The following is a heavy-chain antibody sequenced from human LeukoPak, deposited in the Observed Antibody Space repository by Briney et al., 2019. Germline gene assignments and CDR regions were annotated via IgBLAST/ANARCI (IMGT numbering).Heavy chain of an antibody. J-gene: IGHJ3*02. V-gene: IGHV3-21*01. CDR3: ARASGSPRDAFDI. D-gene: IGHD3-3*01. Sequence: PGGSLRLSCAASGFTFSRYSMNWVRQAPGKGLEWVSSISSSSSYIYYADSVKGRFTISRDNAKNTLYLQMNSLRAEDTAVYYCARASGSPRDAFDIWGQGTMVTASS. CDR2: ISSSSSYI. CDR1: GFTFSRYS.